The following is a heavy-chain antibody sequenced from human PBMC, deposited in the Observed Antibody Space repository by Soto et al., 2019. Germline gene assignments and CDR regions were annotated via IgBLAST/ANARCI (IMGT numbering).Heavy chain of an antibody. CDR1: GYSFTTYW. Sequence: PGESLKISCKGSGYSFTTYWIAWVRQMPGKGLEWMGIINPTDSDTKYSPSFQGQVTISADQSISTAYLQWSSLKASDTAMYYCARHEQYYFHSYGMDVWGQGTTGTVS. V-gene: IGHV5-51*01. CDR3: ARHEQYYFHSYGMDV. CDR2: INPTDSDT. J-gene: IGHJ6*02.